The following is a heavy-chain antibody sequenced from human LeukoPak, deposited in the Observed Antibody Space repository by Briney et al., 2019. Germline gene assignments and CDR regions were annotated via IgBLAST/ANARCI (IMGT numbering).Heavy chain of an antibody. CDR3: ARHVTVDSTSSYFDP. V-gene: IGHV5-51*01. Sequence: GESLKISCKGSGYSFTNYWIGWVRQMPGKGLEWMGFIYPGDSNIRYSPSFQGQVTISADKSITTAYLQWSSLTASDTAIFYCARHVTVDSTSSYFDPWGPGTLVTVSS. D-gene: IGHD1-26*01. J-gene: IGHJ5*02. CDR2: IYPGDSNI. CDR1: GYSFTNYW.